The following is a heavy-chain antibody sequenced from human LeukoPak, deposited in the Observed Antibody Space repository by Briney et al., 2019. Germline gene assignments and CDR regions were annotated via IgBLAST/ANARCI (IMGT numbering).Heavy chain of an antibody. D-gene: IGHD2-2*01. CDR1: GFTFSSYS. J-gene: IGHJ6*02. V-gene: IGHV3-21*01. Sequence: GGSLRLSCAASGFTFSSYSMNWVRQAPGKGLEWVSSISSSSSYIYYADSVKGRFTISRDNAKNSLYLQMNSLRAEDTAVYYRARASGCSSTSCYDQLYYYGMGVWGQGTTVTVSS. CDR3: ARASGCSSTSCYDQLYYYGMGV. CDR2: ISSSSSYI.